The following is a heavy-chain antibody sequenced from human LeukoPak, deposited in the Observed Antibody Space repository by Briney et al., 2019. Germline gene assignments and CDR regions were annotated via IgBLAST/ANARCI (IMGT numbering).Heavy chain of an antibody. CDR1: GFTFDDYG. D-gene: IGHD2-8*01. Sequence: GGSQRLSCEASGFTFDDYGLSWVRHVPGKGLEWVSGIGRNGDNTAYAESVKARFNISRDNAKNSHFLQMNSLRVEDTAFYYCARGLRNGHIDCWGQGTLVTVSS. J-gene: IGHJ4*02. CDR3: ARGLRNGHIDC. CDR2: IGRNGDNT. V-gene: IGHV3-20*04.